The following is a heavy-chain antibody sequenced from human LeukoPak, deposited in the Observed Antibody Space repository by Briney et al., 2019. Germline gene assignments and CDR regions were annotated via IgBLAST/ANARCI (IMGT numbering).Heavy chain of an antibody. D-gene: IGHD3-22*01. CDR2: IYYSGST. CDR3: ARVTGYMIEDYFDY. Sequence: SETLSLTCTVSGGSISSYYWSWIRQPPGKGLEWIGYIYYSGSTNYNPSLKSRVTISVDTSKNQFSLRLGSVTAADTAVYYCARVTGYMIEDYFDYWGQGTLVTVSS. CDR1: GGSISSYY. J-gene: IGHJ4*02. V-gene: IGHV4-59*01.